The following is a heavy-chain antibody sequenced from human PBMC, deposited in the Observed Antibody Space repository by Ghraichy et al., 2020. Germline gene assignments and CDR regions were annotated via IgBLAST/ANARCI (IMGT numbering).Heavy chain of an antibody. D-gene: IGHD3-10*01. CDR1: GFTFSSYG. Sequence: GGSLRLSCAASGFTFSSYGMHWVRQAPGKGLEWVAFIRYDGSNKYYADSVKGRFTISRDNSKNTLYLQMNSLRAEDTAVYYCAKDQAVRGLNAFDIWGQGTMVTVSS. J-gene: IGHJ3*02. CDR2: IRYDGSNK. V-gene: IGHV3-30*02. CDR3: AKDQAVRGLNAFDI.